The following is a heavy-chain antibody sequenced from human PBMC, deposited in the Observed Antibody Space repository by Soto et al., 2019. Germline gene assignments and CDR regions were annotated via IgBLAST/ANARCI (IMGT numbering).Heavy chain of an antibody. D-gene: IGHD2-21*01. J-gene: IGHJ6*02. CDR2: ISGTGSPT. CDR1: GFTFSSYA. Sequence: EVQLLESGGGLGQPGGSLRLSCAASGFTFSSYAMTWVRHAPGRGLEWVSAISGTGSPTYYADSVKGRFTISRNNPTNGLYLRMNSLKSDDTAVYYCAGDTSGDTYNYYYGMDVWGRGTTVTVS. V-gene: IGHV3-23*01. CDR3: AGDTSGDTYNYYYGMDV.